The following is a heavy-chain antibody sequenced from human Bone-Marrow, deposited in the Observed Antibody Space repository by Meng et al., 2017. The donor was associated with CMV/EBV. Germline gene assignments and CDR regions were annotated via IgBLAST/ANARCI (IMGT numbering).Heavy chain of an antibody. CDR2: IYTGGNT. Sequence: GESLKISCAASGFTVSSNYMSWVRQAPGTGLEWISAIYTGGNTYYADSVKGRFTISRDNSKNTIYLQMNSLRAEDTAVYYCARDAGGELDYWAQGTLVTSPQ. CDR3: ARDAGGELDY. D-gene: IGHD3-16*01. J-gene: IGHJ4*02. CDR1: GFTVSSNY. V-gene: IGHV3-53*01.